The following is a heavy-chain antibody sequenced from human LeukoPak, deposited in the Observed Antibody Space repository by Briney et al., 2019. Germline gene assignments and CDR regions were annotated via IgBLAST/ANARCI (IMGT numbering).Heavy chain of an antibody. CDR1: GGSFSDYY. CDR2: INHRGST. D-gene: IGHD6-19*01. V-gene: IGHV4-34*01. J-gene: IGHJ3*02. CDR3: ATYSTGFDI. Sequence: SETLSLTCAVYGGSFSDYYWTWIRQPPGKGLEWIGEINHRGSTRYNPSLKSRVTISVDTSKKQFSLKLSSVTAADTAVYYCATYSTGFDIWGQGTVVTVSS.